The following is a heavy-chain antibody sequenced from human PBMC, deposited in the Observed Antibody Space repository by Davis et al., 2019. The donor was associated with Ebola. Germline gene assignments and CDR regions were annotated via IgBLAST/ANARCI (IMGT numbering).Heavy chain of an antibody. CDR1: GVSISSGGYY. V-gene: IGHV4-31*03. CDR2: IYYSGTT. D-gene: IGHD1-1*01. J-gene: IGHJ5*02. CDR3: ARLWETTGGNWFDP. Sequence: SETLSLTCTVSGVSISSGGYYWSWIRQHPGKGLEWIGHIYYSGTTYSNPSLKSRLTISVDTSKNQFSLKLSSVTAADTAVYYCARLWETTGGNWFDPWGQGTLVTVSS.